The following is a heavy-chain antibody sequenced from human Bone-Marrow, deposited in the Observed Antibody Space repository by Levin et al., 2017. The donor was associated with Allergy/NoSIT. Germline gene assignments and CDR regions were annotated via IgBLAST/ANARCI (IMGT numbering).Heavy chain of an antibody. CDR3: ARVPHEYNDGRSIDS. D-gene: IGHD5-18*01. CDR2: IYNGVNT. Sequence: SQTLSLTCTVSGASISSVDYYWNWIRQPAGKGLEWIGFIYNGVNTYDNPALRSRVSISLDTSKNQFSLKLTSMTPADTAVYYCARVPHEYNDGRSIDSWGPGTLVTVSS. CDR1: GASISSVDYY. V-gene: IGHV4-30-4*01. J-gene: IGHJ4*02.